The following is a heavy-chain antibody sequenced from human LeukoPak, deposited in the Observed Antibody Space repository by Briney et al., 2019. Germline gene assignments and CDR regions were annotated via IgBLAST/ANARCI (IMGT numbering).Heavy chain of an antibody. D-gene: IGHD1-26*01. CDR3: AKDPKVGATNYFDY. Sequence: PGGSLRLSCAASGFTFSDYYMSWIRQAPGKGLEWVSYISSSGSTIYYADSVKGRFTISRDNAKNSLYLQMNSLRAEDTAVYYCAKDPKVGATNYFDYWGQGTLVTVSS. CDR2: ISSSGSTI. J-gene: IGHJ4*02. CDR1: GFTFSDYY. V-gene: IGHV3-11*01.